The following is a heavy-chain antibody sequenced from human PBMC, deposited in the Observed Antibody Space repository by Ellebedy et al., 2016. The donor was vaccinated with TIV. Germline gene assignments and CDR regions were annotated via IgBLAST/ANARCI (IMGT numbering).Heavy chain of an antibody. CDR2: ISYDGSNK. D-gene: IGHD2-8*01. V-gene: IGHV3-30*18. CDR3: AKGEKKYCTTTACGAPWFDP. Sequence: GGSLRLSXAASGFTFSSYGMHWVRQAPGKGLEWVAVISYDGSNKYYADSVKGRFTISRDNSKNTLYLQMNSLRDEDTAVYYCAKGEKKYCTTTACGAPWFDPWGQGTLVTVSS. J-gene: IGHJ5*02. CDR1: GFTFSSYG.